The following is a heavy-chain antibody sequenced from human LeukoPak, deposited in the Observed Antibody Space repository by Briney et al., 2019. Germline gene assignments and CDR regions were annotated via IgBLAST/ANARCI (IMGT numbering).Heavy chain of an antibody. CDR1: GYSFTSYW. CDR3: ARLPDSTPGSDTSYGMDV. CDR2: IYPGDSDT. J-gene: IGHJ6*02. D-gene: IGHD2-2*01. Sequence: GESLKISCKGSGYSFTSYWIGWVRQMPGKGLEWMGIIYPGDSDTRYSPSFQGQVTISADKSISTAYLQWSSLKASDTAMYYCARLPDSTPGSDTSYGMDVWGQGTTVTVSS. V-gene: IGHV5-51*01.